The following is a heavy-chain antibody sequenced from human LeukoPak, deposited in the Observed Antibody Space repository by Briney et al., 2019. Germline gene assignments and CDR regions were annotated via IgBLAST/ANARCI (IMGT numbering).Heavy chain of an antibody. CDR1: GVTFGSAP. Sequence: GGCLRLSCAASGVTFGSAPMSWGCQAPGKGGERATTFSPNRHYPSYASSVHCRFTIFKDHTNIPLYLQMNSLRAEDPAVYYCAKGSLALWYFFDFWGQGTLVTVSS. V-gene: IGHV3-23*01. J-gene: IGHJ4*02. D-gene: IGHD2-8*02. CDR2: FSPNRHYP. CDR3: AKGSLALWYFFDF.